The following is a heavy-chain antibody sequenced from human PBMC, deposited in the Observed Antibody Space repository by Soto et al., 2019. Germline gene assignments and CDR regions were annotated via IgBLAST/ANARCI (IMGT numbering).Heavy chain of an antibody. CDR3: ARDFVSTIGDFDY. V-gene: IGHV1-2*02. D-gene: IGHD5-12*01. CDR2: INPNSGAT. Sequence: QVQLVQSGAEVKKPGASVKVSCKASGYTFTGYYMHWVRQAPGQGLEWVGWINPNSGATNYAQKFQGRVTMTRGTSITTAYMEFSRLTSDDTAVYYCARDFVSTIGDFDYWGQGTLVTVSS. J-gene: IGHJ4*02. CDR1: GYTFTGYY.